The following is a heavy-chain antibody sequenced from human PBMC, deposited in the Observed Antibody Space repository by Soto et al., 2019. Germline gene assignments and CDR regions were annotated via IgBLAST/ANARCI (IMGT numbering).Heavy chain of an antibody. CDR1: GFTFDDYA. V-gene: IGHV3-9*01. D-gene: IGHD1-1*01. CDR3: AKDGHNWNDGIVGAFDI. Sequence: GGSLRLSCAASGFTFDDYAMHWVRQAPGKGLEWVSGISWNSGSIGYADSVKGRFTISRDNAKNSLYLQMNSLRAEDTALYYCAKDGHNWNDGIVGAFDIWGQGTMVTVSS. J-gene: IGHJ3*02. CDR2: ISWNSGSI.